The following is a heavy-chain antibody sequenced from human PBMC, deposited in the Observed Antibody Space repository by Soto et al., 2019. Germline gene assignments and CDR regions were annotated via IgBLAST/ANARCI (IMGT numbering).Heavy chain of an antibody. CDR3: ARGLRYFDWLDY. J-gene: IGHJ4*02. CDR2: IYYSGST. D-gene: IGHD3-9*01. V-gene: IGHV4-31*03. CDR1: GGXISSGGYY. Sequence: SETLSLTCTVSGGXISSGGYYWSWIRQHPGKGLEWIGYIYYSGSTYYNPSLKSRVTISVDTSKNQFSLKLSSVTAADTAVYYCARGLRYFDWLDYWGQGTLVTVSS.